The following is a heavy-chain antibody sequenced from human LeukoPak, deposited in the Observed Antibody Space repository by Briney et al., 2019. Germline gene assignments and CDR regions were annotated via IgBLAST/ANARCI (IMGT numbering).Heavy chain of an antibody. Sequence: PGRSLRLSCAASGFTFDDYAMHWVRQAPGKGLEWVSGISWNSGSIGYADSVKGRFTISRDNAKNSLYLQMNSLRAEDTALYYCAKDMTPENSGTDYWGQGTLVTVSS. J-gene: IGHJ4*02. CDR3: AKDMTPENSGTDY. CDR2: ISWNSGSI. D-gene: IGHD6-19*01. CDR1: GFTFDDYA. V-gene: IGHV3-9*01.